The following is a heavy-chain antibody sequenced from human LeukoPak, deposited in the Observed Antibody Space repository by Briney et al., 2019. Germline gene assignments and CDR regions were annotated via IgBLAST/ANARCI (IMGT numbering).Heavy chain of an antibody. CDR1: GFTFSNYS. D-gene: IGHD3-10*01. Sequence: KPGGSLRLSCAGSGFTFSNYSMSWVRQAPGKGVKWVSSISSSRTYIYYADSLKGRFTISRDNAKNSLYLQMNSLRAEDTAVYYCARAKSDMVRGVIYYWGQGTLVTVSS. V-gene: IGHV3-21*01. CDR3: ARAKSDMVRGVIYY. J-gene: IGHJ4*02. CDR2: ISSSRTYI.